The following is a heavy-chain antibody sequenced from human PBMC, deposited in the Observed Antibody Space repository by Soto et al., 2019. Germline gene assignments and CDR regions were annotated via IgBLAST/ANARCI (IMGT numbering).Heavy chain of an antibody. V-gene: IGHV1-18*01. D-gene: IGHD1-1*01. CDR2: ISAHNGNT. CDR3: ARGRYGDY. CDR1: GYTFTSYG. J-gene: IGHJ4*02. Sequence: QVHLVQSGAEVKKPGASVKVSCKASGYTFTSYGITWVRQAPGQGLEWMGWISAHNGNTDYAQKLQGRVIVTRDTSTSTADMELRSMRSDDTAVYYCARGRYGDYWGQGARVTVSS.